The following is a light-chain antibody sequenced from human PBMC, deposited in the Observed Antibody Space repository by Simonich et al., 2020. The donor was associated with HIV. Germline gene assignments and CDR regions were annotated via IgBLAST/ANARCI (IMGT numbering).Light chain of an antibody. CDR1: SSDVGAYNF. J-gene: IGLJ3*02. CDR3: SSYTSSSTWV. V-gene: IGLV2-14*01. Sequence: QSALTQPASVSGSPGQSITISCTGSSSDVGAYNFVSWYQQHPDKAPKLMLYDVNNGPSGVSNRFSGSKSGNTASLTISGLQAEDEADYYCSSYTSSSTWVFGGGTKLTVL. CDR2: DVN.